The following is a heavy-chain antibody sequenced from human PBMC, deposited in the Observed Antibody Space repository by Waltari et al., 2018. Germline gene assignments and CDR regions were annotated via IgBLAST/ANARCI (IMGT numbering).Heavy chain of an antibody. CDR2: INPSDDTK. D-gene: IGHD2-2*01. Sequence: QVQLVQSGAEVKEPGASVKVSCKASGYTFTRHYMHWVRQAPGQGLEWMRKINPSDDTKAYTQKFQGRVTMTRDTSTNTFYMELSSLRSEDTAVYYCARAASTYCSTTSCPGDYWGQGTLVTVSS. V-gene: IGHV1-46*01. CDR1: GYTFTRHY. CDR3: ARAASTYCSTTSCPGDY. J-gene: IGHJ4*02.